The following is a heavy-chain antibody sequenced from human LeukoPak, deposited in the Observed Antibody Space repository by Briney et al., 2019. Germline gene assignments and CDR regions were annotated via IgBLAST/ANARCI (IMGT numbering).Heavy chain of an antibody. CDR3: ARDRDYYDSSGLYRH. V-gene: IGHV4-34*01. CDR1: GGSFSGYY. Sequence: SETLSLTCAVYGGSFSGYYWSWIRQPPGKGLEWIGEINHSGGTNYNPSLKSRVTISVDTSKNQFSLKLSSVTAADTAVYYCARDRDYYDSSGLYRHWGQGTLVTVSS. J-gene: IGHJ1*01. D-gene: IGHD3-22*01. CDR2: INHSGGT.